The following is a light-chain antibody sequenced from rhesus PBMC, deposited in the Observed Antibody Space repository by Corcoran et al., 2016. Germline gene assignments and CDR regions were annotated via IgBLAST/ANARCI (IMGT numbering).Light chain of an antibody. CDR2: EAS. V-gene: IGKV1-74*01. CDR3: QHYYSFPWT. CDR1: ENVNNY. Sequence: DIQMTQSPSSLSASVGDRVTITCRASENVNNYLNWYQQKPGESPQLLIYEASSLQSGTPSRFSGSGSGTDFTLCISNLQPEDFATYFCQHYYSFPWTFGQGPKVDI. J-gene: IGKJ1*01.